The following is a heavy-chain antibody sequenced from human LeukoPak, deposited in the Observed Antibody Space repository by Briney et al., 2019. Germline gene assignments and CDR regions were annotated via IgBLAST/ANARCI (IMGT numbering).Heavy chain of an antibody. CDR3: ARHYGGNHYYYYMDV. CDR1: GYTFTSYS. Sequence: ASVKVSCKTSGYTFTSYSINWVRQAPGQGLEWMGWINTNTGNPTYAQGFTGRFVFSLDTSVSTAYLQISSLKAEDTAVYYCARHYGGNHYYYYMDVWGKGTTVTVSS. J-gene: IGHJ6*03. CDR2: INTNTGNP. V-gene: IGHV7-4-1*02. D-gene: IGHD4-23*01.